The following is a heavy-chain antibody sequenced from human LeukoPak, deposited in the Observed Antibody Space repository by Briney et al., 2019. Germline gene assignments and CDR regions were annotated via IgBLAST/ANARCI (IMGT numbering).Heavy chain of an antibody. Sequence: SETLSLTCTVSGGSLSSYYWSWIRQPAGKGLEWIGRIYTSGSTNYNPSLKSRVTMSVDTSKNQFSLKLSSVTAADTAVYYCARGGAGYSGPNWFDPWGQGTLVTVSS. D-gene: IGHD5-12*01. V-gene: IGHV4-4*07. CDR2: IYTSGST. CDR3: ARGGAGYSGPNWFDP. J-gene: IGHJ5*02. CDR1: GGSLSSYY.